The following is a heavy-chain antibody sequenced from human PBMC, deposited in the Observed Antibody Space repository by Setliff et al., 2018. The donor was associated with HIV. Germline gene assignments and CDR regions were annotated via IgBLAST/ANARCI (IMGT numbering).Heavy chain of an antibody. D-gene: IGHD2-15*01. CDR1: GYSVSSGYY. CDR3: ARGVGIGGNWFDP. J-gene: IGHJ5*02. Sequence: SETLSLTCTVSGYSVSSGYYWAWIRQAPGKGLQWIGQMYYTGTTDYNPSLSSRVTISQDKSRNQFSLKLTSVTATDTAIYYCARGVGIGGNWFDPLGQGIMVTVSS. V-gene: IGHV4-38-2*02. CDR2: MYYTGTT.